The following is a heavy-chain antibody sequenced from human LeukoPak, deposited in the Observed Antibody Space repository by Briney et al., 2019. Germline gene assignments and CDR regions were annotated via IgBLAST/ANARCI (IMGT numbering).Heavy chain of an antibody. D-gene: IGHD3-16*01. J-gene: IGHJ4*02. CDR1: GGSISSYY. CDR3: ARGSSRGSYYDY. Sequence: SETLSPTCTVSGGSISSYYWSWIRQPPGKGLEWIGYIYYSGSTNYNPSLKSRVTISVDTSKNQFSLKLSSVTAADTAVYYCARGSSRGSYYDYWGQGTLVTVSS. V-gene: IGHV4-59*01. CDR2: IYYSGST.